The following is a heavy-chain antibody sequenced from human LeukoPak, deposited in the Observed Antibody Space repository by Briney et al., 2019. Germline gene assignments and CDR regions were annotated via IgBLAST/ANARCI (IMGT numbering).Heavy chain of an antibody. CDR1: GFTFSSYS. CDR2: ISSSSSYI. CDR3: ARDITIFGVADYYYYYMDV. V-gene: IGHV3-21*01. D-gene: IGHD3-3*01. Sequence: TGGSLRLSCAASGFTFSSYSMNWVRQAPGKGLEWVSSISSSSSYIYYADSVKGRFTISRDNAKNSLYLQMNSLRAEDTAVYYCARDITIFGVADYYYYYMDVWGKGTTVTVSS. J-gene: IGHJ6*03.